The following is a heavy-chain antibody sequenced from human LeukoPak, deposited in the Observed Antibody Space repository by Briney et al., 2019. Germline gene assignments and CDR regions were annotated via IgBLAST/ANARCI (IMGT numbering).Heavy chain of an antibody. V-gene: IGHV7-4-1*02. CDR2: INTNTGNP. Sequence: ASVKVSCKASVYTFTSYAMNWVRQAPGQGLEWMGWINTNTGNPTYAQGFTGRFVFSLDTSVSTAYLQISSLKAEDTAVYYCARTFYDFWSGYPKNFDPWGQGTLVTVSS. J-gene: IGHJ5*02. CDR1: VYTFTSYA. CDR3: ARTFYDFWSGYPKNFDP. D-gene: IGHD3-3*01.